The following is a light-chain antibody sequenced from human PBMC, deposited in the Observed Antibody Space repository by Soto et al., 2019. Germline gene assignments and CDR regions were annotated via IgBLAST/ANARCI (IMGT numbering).Light chain of an antibody. CDR1: QNVGNY. CDR3: QHGYSTPYT. J-gene: IGKJ2*01. V-gene: IGKV1-39*01. Sequence: DFQMAQSPSSLSASVGDRVTITCRTSQNVGNYLNWYQQKPGQVPQLLIYAASTLKSGVPSRFSGSGSGTDFTLTISSLQPEDFATYYCQHGYSTPYTFGQGTKLEIK. CDR2: AAS.